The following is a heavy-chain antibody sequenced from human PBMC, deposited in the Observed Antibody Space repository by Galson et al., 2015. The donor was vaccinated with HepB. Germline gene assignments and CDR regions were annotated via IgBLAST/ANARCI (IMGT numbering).Heavy chain of an antibody. CDR2: IYYSGST. Sequence: TLSLTCTVSGGSISSGGYYWSWIRQHPGKGLEWIGYIYYSGSTYYNPSLKSRVTISVDTSKNQFSLKLSSVTAADTAVYYCARDRGYCSSTSCYEGYYYGMDVWGQGTLVTVSS. D-gene: IGHD2-2*01. V-gene: IGHV4-31*03. CDR1: GGSISSGGYY. CDR3: ARDRGYCSSTSCYEGYYYGMDV. J-gene: IGHJ6*02.